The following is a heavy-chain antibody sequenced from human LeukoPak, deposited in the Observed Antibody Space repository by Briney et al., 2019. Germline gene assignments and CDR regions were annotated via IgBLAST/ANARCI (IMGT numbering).Heavy chain of an antibody. D-gene: IGHD1-26*01. CDR3: ARGFTSGSYPGFGY. Sequence: SVKVSCKASGGTFSSYAISWVRQAPGQGLEWMGRIIPILGIANYAQKFQGRVTITADKSTSTAYMELSSLRSEDTAVYYCARGFTSGSYPGFGYWGQGTLSPSPQ. CDR2: IIPILGIA. CDR1: GGTFSSYA. J-gene: IGHJ4*02. V-gene: IGHV1-69*04.